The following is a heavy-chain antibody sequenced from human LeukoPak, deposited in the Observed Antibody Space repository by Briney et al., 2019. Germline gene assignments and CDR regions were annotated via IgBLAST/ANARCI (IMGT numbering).Heavy chain of an antibody. D-gene: IGHD3-9*01. CDR1: GASITSGNYY. J-gene: IGHJ4*02. CDR3: AREGTLTGYYDGPSY. Sequence: SETLSLTCTVSGASITSGNYYWVWIRQPAGKGLEWIGRIYTSGSTNYNPSLNSRVTISVDTSKNQFSLRLSSVTAADTAVYYCAREGTLTGYYDGPSYWGQGTLVTVSS. CDR2: IYTSGST. V-gene: IGHV4-61*02.